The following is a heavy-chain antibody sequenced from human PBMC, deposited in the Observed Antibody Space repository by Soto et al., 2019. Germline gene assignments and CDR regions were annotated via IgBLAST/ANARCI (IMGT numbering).Heavy chain of an antibody. D-gene: IGHD2-2*01. CDR2: ISSNGNYL. CDR1: GFTFSRYT. J-gene: IGHJ6*02. Sequence: GGSLRLSCSASGFTFSRYTMNWVRQAPGKGLEWVSSISSNGNYLYYADSVKGRFTISRDNAQNSLYLQLTTLKAADTAVYFCVREHEDLVIQPFYGLDVWGLGTTVTVS. V-gene: IGHV3-21*01. CDR3: VREHEDLVIQPFYGLDV.